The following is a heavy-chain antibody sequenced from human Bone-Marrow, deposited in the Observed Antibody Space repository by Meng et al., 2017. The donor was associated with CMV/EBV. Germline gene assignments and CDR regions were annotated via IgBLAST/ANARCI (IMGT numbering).Heavy chain of an antibody. CDR2: ISGSGGST. D-gene: IGHD2-2*01. V-gene: IGHV3-23*01. J-gene: IGHJ4*02. Sequence: GGSLRLSCAASGFTFISSAMSWVRQAPGKGLEWVSAISGSGGSTYYADSVKGRFTISRDNSKNTLYLQMNSLRAEDTAVYYCAKAGEKRYCSSTSCPIMRWLEPDYYFDYWGQGTLVTVSS. CDR3: AKAGEKRYCSSTSCPIMRWLEPDYYFDY. CDR1: GFTFISSA.